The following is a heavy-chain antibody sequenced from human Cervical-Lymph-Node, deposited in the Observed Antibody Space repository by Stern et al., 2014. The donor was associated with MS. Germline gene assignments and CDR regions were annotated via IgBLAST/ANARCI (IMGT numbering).Heavy chain of an antibody. Sequence: VQLVESGAEVKKPGASVRVSCKASGYTLSSYAMHWVRQAPGQRLEWMGRINTGNGDTKYSQKVQGRVTITRDTSANIAYMELSSLTSEDTAVYYCATGISTISFLLRYWGQGTLVTVSS. CDR1: GYTLSSYA. D-gene: IGHD2-2*01. CDR2: INTGNGDT. J-gene: IGHJ1*01. CDR3: ATGISTISFLLRY. V-gene: IGHV1-3*04.